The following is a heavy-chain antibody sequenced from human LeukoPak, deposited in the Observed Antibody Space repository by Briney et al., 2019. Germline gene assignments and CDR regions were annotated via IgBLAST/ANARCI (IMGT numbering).Heavy chain of an antibody. CDR2: ISSSSSYI. CDR1: GFTFSSYS. D-gene: IGHD2-15*01. V-gene: IGHV3-21*01. CDR3: ARGTRVAANLHTA. J-gene: IGHJ5*02. Sequence: SGGSLRLSCAASGFTFSSYSMHWVRQAPGKGLEWVSSISSSSSYIYYADSVKGRFTISRDNAKNSLYLQMNSLRAEDTAVYYCARGTRVAANLHTAWGQGTLVTVSS.